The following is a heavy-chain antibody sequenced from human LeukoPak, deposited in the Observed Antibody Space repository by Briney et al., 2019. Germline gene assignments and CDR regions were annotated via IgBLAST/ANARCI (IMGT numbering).Heavy chain of an antibody. Sequence: GGSLRLSCAASGFTFSSYSMNWVRQAPGKGLEWVSYISSSSSTIYYADSVKGRLTISRDNAKNSLYLQMNSLRAEDTAVYYCARDRRAATFDYWGQGTLVTVSS. CDR1: GFTFSSYS. CDR3: ARDRRAATFDY. CDR2: ISSSSSTI. V-gene: IGHV3-48*04. D-gene: IGHD6-13*01. J-gene: IGHJ4*02.